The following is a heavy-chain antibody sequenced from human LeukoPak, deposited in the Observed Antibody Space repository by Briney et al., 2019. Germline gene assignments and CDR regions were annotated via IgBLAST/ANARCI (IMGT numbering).Heavy chain of an antibody. J-gene: IGHJ4*02. CDR3: ARHGDTAMAAFDY. D-gene: IGHD5-18*01. CDR2: IRYSGTT. V-gene: IGHV4-59*08. CDR1: SGSISGYY. Sequence: SETLSLTCTVSSGSISGYYWSWFRRPPGKGLEWIGYIRYSGTTNYDSSLKSRVTILVDTSNNQFSLKLSSVTAADTAVYYCARHGDTAMAAFDYWGQGTLVTVSS.